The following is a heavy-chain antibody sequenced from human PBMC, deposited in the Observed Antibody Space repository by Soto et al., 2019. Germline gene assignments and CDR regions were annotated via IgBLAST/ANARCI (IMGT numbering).Heavy chain of an antibody. D-gene: IGHD5-12*01. CDR1: GGSISSSSYN. CDR3: ARQARGYGMDWFDP. J-gene: IGHJ5*02. Sequence: QLQLQESGPGLVKPSETLSLTCTVSGGSISSSSYNWGWIRQPPGKGLEWIGSIYYSGSTYYNPSLKSRVTISVDTSKNQFSLKLSSVTAADTAVYYCARQARGYGMDWFDPWGQGTLVTVSS. V-gene: IGHV4-39*01. CDR2: IYYSGST.